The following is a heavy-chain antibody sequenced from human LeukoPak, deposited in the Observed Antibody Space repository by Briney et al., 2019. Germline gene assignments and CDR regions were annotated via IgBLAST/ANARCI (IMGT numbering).Heavy chain of an antibody. CDR2: LQYDGSNK. CDR3: AKDLPPGPDY. CDR1: GFTFNSYG. V-gene: IGHV3-30*02. Sequence: GGSLRLSCAASGFTFNSYGMHWVRQAPGKGLEWVAFLQYDGSNKYYAESVKGRFTISRDNSKNTLYLQMNSLRGEDTAVYYCAKDLPPGPDYWGQGTLVTVSS. D-gene: IGHD5/OR15-5a*01. J-gene: IGHJ4*02.